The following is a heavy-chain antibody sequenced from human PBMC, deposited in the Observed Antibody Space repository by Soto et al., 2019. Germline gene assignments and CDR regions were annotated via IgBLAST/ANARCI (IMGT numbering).Heavy chain of an antibody. CDR3: ARGVSNSGAYYTGPSAYDL. Sequence: QVQLVQSGAVVKKPGSSVEVSCKASGGTFNGYGISWVRQAPGQGLEWMGGTVPVFDTSKYAPRFQGRFTITADKSTSTAYMELSSVRSGDTAIYFCARGVSNSGAYYTGPSAYDLWGQGTLVIVSS. CDR2: TVPVFDTS. J-gene: IGHJ3*01. CDR1: GGTFNGYG. D-gene: IGHD3-10*01. V-gene: IGHV1-69*06.